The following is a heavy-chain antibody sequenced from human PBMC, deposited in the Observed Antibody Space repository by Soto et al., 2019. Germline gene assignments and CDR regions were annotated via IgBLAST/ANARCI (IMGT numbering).Heavy chain of an antibody. V-gene: IGHV3-7*04. D-gene: IGHD3-9*01. Sequence: PGGSLRLSCAASGFTFSSYWMSWVRQAPGKGLEWVANIKQDGSEKYYVDSVKGRFTISRDNAKNSLYLQMNSLRAEDTAVYYCAREYDILTGLTAYYYYGMDVWGQGTTVTVSS. J-gene: IGHJ6*02. CDR3: AREYDILTGLTAYYYYGMDV. CDR2: IKQDGSEK. CDR1: GFTFSSYW.